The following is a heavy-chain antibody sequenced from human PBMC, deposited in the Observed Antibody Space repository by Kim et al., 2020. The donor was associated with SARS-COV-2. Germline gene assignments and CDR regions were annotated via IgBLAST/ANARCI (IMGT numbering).Heavy chain of an antibody. V-gene: IGHV1-8*01. CDR2: MNPNSGDT. CDR1: GYTLTSYD. J-gene: IGHJ5*02. Sequence: ASVKVSCKASGYTLTSYDINWVRQATGQGLEWVGWMNPNSGDTGYAQKFQGRVTMTRDTSIGTAYMELSSLRSEDTAVYYCEREYGGNSGWFDPWGQGTLVTVSS. D-gene: IGHD2-21*02. CDR3: EREYGGNSGWFDP.